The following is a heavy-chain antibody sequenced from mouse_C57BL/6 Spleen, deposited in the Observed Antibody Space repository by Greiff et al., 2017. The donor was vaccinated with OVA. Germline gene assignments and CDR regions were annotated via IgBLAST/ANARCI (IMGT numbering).Heavy chain of an antibody. CDR2: IRLKSDNYAT. CDR3: NPWFPYWYFDV. D-gene: IGHD2-2*01. CDR1: GFTFSNYW. V-gene: IGHV6-3*01. J-gene: IGHJ1*03. Sequence: EVKVEESGGGLVQPGGSMKLSCVASGFTFSNYWMNWVRQSPEKGLEWVAQIRLKSDNYATHYAESVKGRFTISRDDSKSSVYLQMNNLRAEDTGIYYCNPWFPYWYFDVWGTGTTVTVSS.